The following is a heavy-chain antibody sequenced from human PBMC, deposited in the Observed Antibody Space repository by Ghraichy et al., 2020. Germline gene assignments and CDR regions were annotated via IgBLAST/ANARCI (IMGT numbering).Heavy chain of an antibody. Sequence: GGSLRLSCAASGFTFSSYWMHWVRQAPGKGLVWVSRINSDGSSTTYADSVKGRFTSSRDSAKSTLYLQMNSLRAEDTAVYYCARGSSSGYYFDSWGQGTLVTVSS. CDR2: INSDGSST. J-gene: IGHJ4*02. CDR1: GFTFSSYW. V-gene: IGHV3-74*01. D-gene: IGHD3-22*01. CDR3: ARGSSSGYYFDS.